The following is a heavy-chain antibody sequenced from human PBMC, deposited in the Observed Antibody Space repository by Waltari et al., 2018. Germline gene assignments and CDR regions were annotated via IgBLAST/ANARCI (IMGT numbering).Heavy chain of an antibody. CDR2: IIPIFGTA. CDR1: GGTFSSYA. V-gene: IGHV1-69*05. J-gene: IGHJ4*02. Sequence: QVQLVQSGAEVKKPGSSVKVSCKASGGTFSSYAISWVRQAPGQGREWMGGIIPIFGTANYAQKFQGRVTITTDESTSTAYMELSSLSSEDTAVYYCARAMGPVSSSSWNPQLDYWGQGTLVTVSS. CDR3: ARAMGPVSSSSWNPQLDY. D-gene: IGHD6-13*01.